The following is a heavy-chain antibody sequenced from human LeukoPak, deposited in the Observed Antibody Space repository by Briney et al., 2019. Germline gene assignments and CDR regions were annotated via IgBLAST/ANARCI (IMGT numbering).Heavy chain of an antibody. CDR1: GFTVSSNY. Sequence: GGSLRLSCAASGFTVSSNYMSWVRQAPGKGLEWVSVIYSGGSTYYADSVKGRFTISRHNSKNTLYLQMNSLRAEDTAVYYCARADDYGDYNAFDIWGQGTLVTVSS. CDR2: IYSGGST. J-gene: IGHJ3*02. V-gene: IGHV3-53*04. CDR3: ARADDYGDYNAFDI. D-gene: IGHD4-17*01.